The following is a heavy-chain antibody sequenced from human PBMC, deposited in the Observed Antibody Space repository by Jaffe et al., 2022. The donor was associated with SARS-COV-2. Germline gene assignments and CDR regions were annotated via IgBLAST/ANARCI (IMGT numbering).Heavy chain of an antibody. V-gene: IGHV4-61*02. CDR1: GASISSGSFY. CDR2: IYTSGIT. D-gene: IGHD6-6*01. CDR3: TRDNIAARNYYYYGMDV. J-gene: IGHJ6*02. Sequence: QVQLQESGPGLVKPSQTLSLTCTVSGASISSGSFYWSWIRQPAGKGLEWIGRIYTSGITNYNPSLNSRVTISADTSKNQFSLKLNSVTAADTAVYFCTRDNIAARNYYYYGMDVWGQGTAVIVSS.